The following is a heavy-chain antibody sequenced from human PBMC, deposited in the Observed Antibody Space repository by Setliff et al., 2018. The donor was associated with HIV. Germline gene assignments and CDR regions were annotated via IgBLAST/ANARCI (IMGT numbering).Heavy chain of an antibody. CDR2: ISYSGTSI. D-gene: IGHD3-16*01. CDR3: ASEVAVSANALDV. Sequence: SLRLSCAVSGFFFSDHYMAWIRQAPGKGLEWVAYISYSGTSIYYRDSVKGRFTISRANAKSSLYLQMSSLRADDTAAYYCASEVAVSANALDVWGQGTTVTVSS. J-gene: IGHJ6*02. V-gene: IGHV3-11*01. CDR1: GFFFSDHY.